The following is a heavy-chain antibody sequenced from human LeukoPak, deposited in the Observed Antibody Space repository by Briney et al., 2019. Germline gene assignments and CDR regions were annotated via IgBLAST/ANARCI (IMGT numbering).Heavy chain of an antibody. CDR3: ARDLFPSYSGSYFWFDP. CDR1: GYTFTGYY. D-gene: IGHD1-26*01. J-gene: IGHJ5*02. CDR2: INPNSGGT. Sequence: ASVTVSCKASGYTFTGYYMHWVRHAPGQGLEWMGWINPNSGGTNYAQKFQGRVTMTRDTSISTAYLELSRLRSDRTVVYYSARDLFPSYSGSYFWFDPWRQRTQVTVSS. V-gene: IGHV1-2*02.